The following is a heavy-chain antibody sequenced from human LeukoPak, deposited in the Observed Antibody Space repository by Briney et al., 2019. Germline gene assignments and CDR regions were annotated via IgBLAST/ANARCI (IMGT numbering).Heavy chain of an antibody. CDR2: ISAYNGNT. CDR1: GYTFTSYG. Sequence: GASVKVPCKASGYTFTSYGISWVRQAPGQGLEWMGWISAYNGNTNYAQKLQGRVTMTTDTSTSTAYMELRSLRSDDTAVYYCARDNGFHVTIFGVVSYYYYGMDVWGQGTTVTVSS. J-gene: IGHJ6*02. V-gene: IGHV1-18*01. D-gene: IGHD3-3*01. CDR3: ARDNGFHVTIFGVVSYYYYGMDV.